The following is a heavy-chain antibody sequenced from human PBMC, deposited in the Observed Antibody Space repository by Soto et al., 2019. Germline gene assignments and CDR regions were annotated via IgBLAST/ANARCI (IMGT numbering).Heavy chain of an antibody. D-gene: IGHD1-7*01. CDR3: ARDGQLELGTDYYYYYGMDV. Sequence: GGSLRLSCAASGFTFSDYYMSWISKATGKGLEWVSYISSSSSYTNYADSVKGRFTISRDNAKNSLYLQMNSLRAEDTAVYYCARDGQLELGTDYYYYYGMDVWGQGTTVTVSS. V-gene: IGHV3-11*06. CDR1: GFTFSDYY. CDR2: ISSSSSYT. J-gene: IGHJ6*02.